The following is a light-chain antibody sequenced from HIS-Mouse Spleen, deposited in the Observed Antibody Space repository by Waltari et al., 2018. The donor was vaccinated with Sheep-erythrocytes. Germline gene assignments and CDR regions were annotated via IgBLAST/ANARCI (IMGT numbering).Light chain of an antibody. CDR1: QGISSA. V-gene: IGKV1-13*02. Sequence: AIRLTQSPCSLSASVGDRVTLTCRAGQGISSALAWYERNPGKAPKSLIYDASSLESGVPSRFGGSESGTDFTLTISSLQPEDFATYDCQQVNSDPLTFGGGTKVEIK. CDR3: QQVNSDPLT. J-gene: IGKJ4*01. CDR2: DAS.